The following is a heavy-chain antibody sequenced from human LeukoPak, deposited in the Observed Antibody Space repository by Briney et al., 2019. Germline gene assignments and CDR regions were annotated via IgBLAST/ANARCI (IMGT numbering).Heavy chain of an antibody. CDR1: GYTFTGYY. Sequence: ASVKVSCNASGYTFTGYYMHWVRQAPGQGLEWMGWINPSGGSTSYAQKFQGRVTMTRDMSTSTVYMELSSLRSEDTAVYYCARDGCSGGSCYGWFDPWGQGTLVTVSS. CDR2: INPSGGST. V-gene: IGHV1-46*01. CDR3: ARDGCSGGSCYGWFDP. D-gene: IGHD2-15*01. J-gene: IGHJ5*02.